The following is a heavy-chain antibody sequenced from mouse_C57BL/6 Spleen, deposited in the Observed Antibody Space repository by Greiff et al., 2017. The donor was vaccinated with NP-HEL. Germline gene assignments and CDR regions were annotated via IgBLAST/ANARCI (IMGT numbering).Heavy chain of an antibody. Sequence: QVQLQQPGAELVKPGASVKVSCKASGYTLTSYWMHWVKQRPGQGLEWIGRIHPSDGDTSYNQKFKGKATLTVDKSSSTAYMQLSSLTSEDSAVCYCAIGSRWYFDVWGTGTTVTVSS. J-gene: IGHJ1*03. CDR3: AIGSRWYFDV. CDR2: IHPSDGDT. D-gene: IGHD4-1*01. CDR1: GYTLTSYW. V-gene: IGHV1-74*01.